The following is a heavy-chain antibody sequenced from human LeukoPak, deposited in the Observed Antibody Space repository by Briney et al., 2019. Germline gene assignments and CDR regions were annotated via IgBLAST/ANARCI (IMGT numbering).Heavy chain of an antibody. CDR3: AKRYTSGWYQYYFDC. Sequence: HSGRSLRLSCAASGFTFSSFAMGSVRQAPGKGLEWVSGISGSGINTYYADSVKGRFTISRDNSKGTLYLQMNSLRAEDTAVYYCAKRYTSGWYQYYFDCWGQGTLVTVSS. V-gene: IGHV3-23*01. CDR2: ISGSGINT. D-gene: IGHD6-13*01. J-gene: IGHJ4*02. CDR1: GFTFSSFA.